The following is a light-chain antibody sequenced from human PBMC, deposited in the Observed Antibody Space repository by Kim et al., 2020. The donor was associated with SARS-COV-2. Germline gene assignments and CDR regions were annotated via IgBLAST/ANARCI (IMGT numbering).Light chain of an antibody. J-gene: IGLJ1*01. Sequence: GQGVTISCSGSRSNIGINPVNWYQHFPGTAPKLVIYSNKERPSGVPDRLSGSKSGTSASLAISGLQSEDEADYYCASWDDSRSGYVFGPGTKVTVL. CDR3: ASWDDSRSGYV. CDR2: SNK. CDR1: RSNIGINP. V-gene: IGLV1-44*01.